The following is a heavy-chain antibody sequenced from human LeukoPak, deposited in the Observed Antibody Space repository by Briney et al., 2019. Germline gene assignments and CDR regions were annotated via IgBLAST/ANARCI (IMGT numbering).Heavy chain of an antibody. J-gene: IGHJ3*02. Sequence: GGSLRLSCAASGFNVSRNYMSWVRQAPGKGLEWVSYISGSGSTIFYADSVKGRFTISRDNAKSSLHLQMNSLRAEDTAVYYCARVVDGSGSYDNHDSFDIWGQGTMVTVSS. CDR3: ARVVDGSGSYDNHDSFDI. CDR2: ISGSGSTI. CDR1: GFNVSRNY. V-gene: IGHV3-11*01. D-gene: IGHD3-10*01.